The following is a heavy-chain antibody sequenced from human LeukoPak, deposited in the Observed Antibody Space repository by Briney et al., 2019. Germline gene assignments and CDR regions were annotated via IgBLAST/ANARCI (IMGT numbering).Heavy chain of an antibody. Sequence: NTSETLSLTCTVSGGSISSSSYYWGWIRQPPGKGLEWIGSIYYSGSTYYNPSLKSRVTISVDTSKNQFSLKLSSVTAADTAVYYCARNGAGWYFDYWGQGTLVTVSS. CDR3: ARNGAGWYFDY. CDR2: IYYSGST. J-gene: IGHJ4*02. CDR1: GGSISSSSYY. V-gene: IGHV4-39*01. D-gene: IGHD1-26*01.